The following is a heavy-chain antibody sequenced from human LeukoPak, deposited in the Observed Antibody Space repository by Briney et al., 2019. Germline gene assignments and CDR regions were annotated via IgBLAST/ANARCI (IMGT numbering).Heavy chain of an antibody. D-gene: IGHD2-2*01. Sequence: GGSLRLSCAASGFXFSSYEINWVRQAPGRGQEWVSYISISGSTIYYADSVKGRFTISRDNAKNSLYLQMSSLRAEDTAVYYCAREGVVVSAAVDYWGQGTLVTVSS. J-gene: IGHJ4*02. CDR3: AREGVVVSAAVDY. CDR2: ISISGSTI. V-gene: IGHV3-48*03. CDR1: GFXFSSYE.